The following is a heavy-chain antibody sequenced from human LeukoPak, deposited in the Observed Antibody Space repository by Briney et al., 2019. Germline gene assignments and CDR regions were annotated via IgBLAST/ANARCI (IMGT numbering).Heavy chain of an antibody. V-gene: IGHV3-23*01. D-gene: IGHD1-26*01. CDR2: ISGSGGST. Sequence: GGSLRLSCAASGFTFSSYAMSWVRQAPGKGLEWVSVISGSGGSTYYADSVKGRFTISRDNSKNTLYLQMNSLRAEDTAVYYCAKDLLSGSYFGMVPYYFDYWGQGTLVTVSP. CDR1: GFTFSSYA. J-gene: IGHJ4*02. CDR3: AKDLLSGSYFGMVPYYFDY.